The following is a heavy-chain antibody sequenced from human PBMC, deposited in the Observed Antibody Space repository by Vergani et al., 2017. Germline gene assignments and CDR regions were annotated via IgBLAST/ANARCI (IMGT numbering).Heavy chain of an antibody. CDR3: ARMGDYVENWFDP. Sequence: QVQLVESGGGVVQPGRSLRLSCAASGFTFSSYAMHWVRQAPGKGLEWVAVISYDGSNKYYADSVKGRFTISRDNSKNTLYLQMNSLRAEDTAVYYCARMGDYVENWFDPWGQGTLVTVSS. V-gene: IGHV3-30*07. D-gene: IGHD4-17*01. CDR1: GFTFSSYA. J-gene: IGHJ5*02. CDR2: ISYDGSNK.